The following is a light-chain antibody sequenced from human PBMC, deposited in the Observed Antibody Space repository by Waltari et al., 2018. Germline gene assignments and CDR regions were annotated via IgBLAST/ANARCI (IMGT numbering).Light chain of an antibody. V-gene: IGKV3-20*01. CDR2: GAS. CDR3: QQYGSSVLYT. J-gene: IGKJ2*01. CDR1: QSVSRT. Sequence: IVLTQSPGTLSLSPGERATLSCRASQSVSRTLAWYQQKPGQAPRLLIYGASSRAAGIPDRFSGSGSGTDFTLTITRLEPEDFAVYYCQQYGSSVLYTFGQGTKLEIK.